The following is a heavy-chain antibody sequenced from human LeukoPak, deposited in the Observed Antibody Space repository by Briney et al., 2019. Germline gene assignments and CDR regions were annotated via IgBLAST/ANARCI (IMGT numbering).Heavy chain of an antibody. Sequence: PSETLSLTCTVSGGSISSYYWSWIRQPAGKGLERIGRIYTSGSTNYNPSLKSRVTMSVDTSKNQFSLKLSSVTAADTAVYYCARVIYDILTGYSDDAFDIWGQGTMVTVSS. CDR3: ARVIYDILTGYSDDAFDI. CDR1: GGSISSYY. D-gene: IGHD3-9*01. J-gene: IGHJ3*02. CDR2: IYTSGST. V-gene: IGHV4-4*07.